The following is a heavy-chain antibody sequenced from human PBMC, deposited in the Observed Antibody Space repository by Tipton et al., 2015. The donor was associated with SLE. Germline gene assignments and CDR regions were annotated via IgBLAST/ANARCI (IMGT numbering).Heavy chain of an antibody. J-gene: IGHJ4*02. CDR3: AGEYSGYDYRTFDH. CDR1: GGSIRSSNW. Sequence: TLSLTCAVSGGSIRSSNWWGWIRQPPGKGLEWIGYIYYRGTAYYNPSLRSRVTVSVDTSKNQYSLRLNSVTAVDTAVYYCAGEYSGYDYRTFDHWGQGTLVTVSS. CDR2: IYYRGTA. D-gene: IGHD5-12*01. V-gene: IGHV4-28*03.